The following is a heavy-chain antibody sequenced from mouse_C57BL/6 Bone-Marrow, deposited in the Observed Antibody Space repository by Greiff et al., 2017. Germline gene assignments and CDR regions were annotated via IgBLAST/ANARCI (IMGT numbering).Heavy chain of an antibody. CDR2: IDPNSGGT. V-gene: IGHV1-72*01. Sequence: QVQLKQPGAELVKPGASVKLSCKASGYTFTSYWMHWVKQRPGRGLEWIGRIDPNSGGTKYNEKFKSKATLTVDKPSSTAYMQLSSLTSEDSAVYYCASTMVTTAWYFDVWGTGTTVTVSS. D-gene: IGHD2-2*01. CDR1: GYTFTSYW. J-gene: IGHJ1*03. CDR3: ASTMVTTAWYFDV.